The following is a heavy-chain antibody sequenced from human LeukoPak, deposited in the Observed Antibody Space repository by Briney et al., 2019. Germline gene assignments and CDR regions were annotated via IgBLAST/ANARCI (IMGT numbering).Heavy chain of an antibody. Sequence: PGGSLRLSCAASGFTFSSYGMHWVRQAPGKGLEWVAVISYDGSNKYYADSVKGRFTISRDNSKNTLYLQMNSLRAEDTAVYYCARAYGRNAFDIWGQGTMVTVSS. CDR3: ARAYGRNAFDI. CDR1: GFTFSSYG. CDR2: ISYDGSNK. J-gene: IGHJ3*02. D-gene: IGHD4-17*01. V-gene: IGHV3-30*03.